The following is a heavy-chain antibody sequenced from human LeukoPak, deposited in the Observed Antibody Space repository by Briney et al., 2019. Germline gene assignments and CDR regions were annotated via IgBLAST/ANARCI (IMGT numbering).Heavy chain of an antibody. D-gene: IGHD5-18*01. CDR1: GGSFSGYY. J-gene: IGHJ4*02. V-gene: IGHV3-23*01. CDR3: AAYSYGSGADY. Sequence: LSLTCAVYGGSFSGYYWSWVRQAPGKGLEWVSAISGSGGSTYYADSVKGRFTISRDNSKNTLYLQMNSLRAEDTAVYYCAAYSYGSGADYWGQGTLVTVSS. CDR2: ISGSGGST.